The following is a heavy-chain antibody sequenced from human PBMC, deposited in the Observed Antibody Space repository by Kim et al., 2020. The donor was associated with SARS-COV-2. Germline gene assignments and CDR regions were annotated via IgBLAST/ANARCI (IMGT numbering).Heavy chain of an antibody. V-gene: IGHV3-33*08. D-gene: IGHD3-16*01. CDR2: IWFDGSNK. CDR1: GFTFSSYG. J-gene: IGHJ4*02. CDR3: ARDGGASLDY. Sequence: GGSLRLSCAASGFTFSSYGIHWVRQAPGKGLEWVAVIWFDGSNKYYGDSVRGRFTVSRDNSKNTVFLQMNSLTAEDTAVYYCARDGGASLDYWGQGTLVTVSP.